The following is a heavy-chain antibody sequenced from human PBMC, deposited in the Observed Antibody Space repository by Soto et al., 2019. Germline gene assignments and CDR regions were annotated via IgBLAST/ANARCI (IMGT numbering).Heavy chain of an antibody. V-gene: IGHV1-18*04. CDR3: ARDAAVGLFDS. D-gene: IGHD1-26*01. CDR2: INANNGNT. CDR1: GYTFTGYY. J-gene: IGHJ4*01. Sequence: ASVKVSCKASGYTFTGYYMHWVRQAPGQGLEWMGWINANNGNTNYARKLQGRVTMTTDTSTSTAYMELRSLRSDDTAVYYCARDAAVGLFDSWGQGTPVTVSS.